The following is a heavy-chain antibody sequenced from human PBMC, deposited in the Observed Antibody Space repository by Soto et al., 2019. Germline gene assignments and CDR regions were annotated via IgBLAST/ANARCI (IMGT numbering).Heavy chain of an antibody. Sequence: SETLSLTCTVSGGSISSSSYYWGWIRHPPGKGLEWIGSIYYSGSTYYNPSLKSRVTISVDTSKNQFSLKLSSVTAADTAVYYCARPLDSSGYYPAAFDIWGQGTMVTVSS. V-gene: IGHV4-39*01. CDR1: GGSISSSSYY. D-gene: IGHD3-22*01. CDR2: IYYSGST. CDR3: ARPLDSSGYYPAAFDI. J-gene: IGHJ3*02.